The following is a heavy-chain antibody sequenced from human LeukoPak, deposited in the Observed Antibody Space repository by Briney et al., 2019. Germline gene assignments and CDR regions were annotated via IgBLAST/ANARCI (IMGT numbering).Heavy chain of an antibody. V-gene: IGHV4-31*03. D-gene: IGHD6-13*01. CDR2: IYYSGTT. J-gene: IGHJ5*02. Sequence: SETLSLTCTVTGGAISSGGYYWTWIRQHPGKGPECIGNIYYSGTTNYNPSLKSRVIISVDTSKNQFSLRLSSVTAADTAVYYCAREGQLVDFDPWGQGTLVTVSS. CDR1: GGAISSGGYY. CDR3: AREGQLVDFDP.